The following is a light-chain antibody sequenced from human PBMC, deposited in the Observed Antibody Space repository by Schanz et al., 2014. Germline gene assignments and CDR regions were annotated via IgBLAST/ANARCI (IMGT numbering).Light chain of an antibody. CDR2: AAS. Sequence: IPLTQSPSSVSASVGDRVTITCRASQGISNWLAWYQQKPGKAPILLVYAASSLQSGVPSRFSGSGSGTEFTLTISSLQPEDFATYYCQQANSFPYTFGQGTKLEIK. V-gene: IGKV1-12*01. CDR1: QGISNW. J-gene: IGKJ2*01. CDR3: QQANSFPYT.